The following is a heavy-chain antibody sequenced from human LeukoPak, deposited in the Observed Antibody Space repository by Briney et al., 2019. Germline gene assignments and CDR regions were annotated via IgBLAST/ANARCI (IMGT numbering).Heavy chain of an antibody. J-gene: IGHJ4*02. D-gene: IGHD5-12*01. Sequence: GGSLRLSCAASGFSVGGYSMHWVRQGPGMGLVWVSRINSDGSSISYADSVKGRFSISRDNAKNTLYLQMNSLRAEDTAVYYCTRGASGYGNSDYWGQETLVTVSS. CDR2: INSDGSSI. CDR1: GFSVGGYS. CDR3: TRGASGYGNSDY. V-gene: IGHV3-74*01.